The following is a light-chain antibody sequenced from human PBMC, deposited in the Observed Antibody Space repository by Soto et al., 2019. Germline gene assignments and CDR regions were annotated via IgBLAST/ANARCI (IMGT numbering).Light chain of an antibody. V-gene: IGKV3-20*01. CDR3: QLYAISPKT. J-gene: IGKJ1*01. CDR2: DAS. Sequence: EIVLTQSPGTLSLSPGERATLSCRASQTVSSTSLAWYQQRPGQAPRPLIFDASTRVTGIQDRFSGSGSGTDFTLTISRLEPEDFAVYFCQLYAISPKTFGQGTKVDIK. CDR1: QTVSSTS.